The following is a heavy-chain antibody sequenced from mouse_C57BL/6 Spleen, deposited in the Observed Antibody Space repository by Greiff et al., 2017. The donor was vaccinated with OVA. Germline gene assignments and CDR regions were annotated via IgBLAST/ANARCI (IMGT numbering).Heavy chain of an antibody. CDR1: GYTFTSYW. D-gene: IGHD1-1*01. CDR2: IDPSDSYT. J-gene: IGHJ1*03. CDR3: ARRHYGSSSRYFDV. V-gene: IGHV1-69*01. Sequence: QVQLQQPGAELVMPGASVKLSCKASGYTFTSYWMHWVKQRPGQGLEWIGEIDPSDSYTNYNQKFKVKSTLTVDKSSSTAYMQLSSLTSEDSAVYYCARRHYGSSSRYFDVWGTGTTVTVSS.